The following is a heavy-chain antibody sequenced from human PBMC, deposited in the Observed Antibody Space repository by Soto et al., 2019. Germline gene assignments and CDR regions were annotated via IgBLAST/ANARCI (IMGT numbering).Heavy chain of an antibody. V-gene: IGHV4-31*02. D-gene: IGHD1-1*01. Sequence: PXYTLSVTWTFSGGSISSGFYYLSLIRQHPGKGLEWIGCIYYSGTTHYHPSLKSRVTVSIDTSKNQVSLNLSSMTAADTAIYYCARDHGTRLDSVWGQGTLVTVSS. CDR1: GGSISSGFYY. J-gene: IGHJ4*02. CDR3: ARDHGTRLDSV. CDR2: IYYSGTT.